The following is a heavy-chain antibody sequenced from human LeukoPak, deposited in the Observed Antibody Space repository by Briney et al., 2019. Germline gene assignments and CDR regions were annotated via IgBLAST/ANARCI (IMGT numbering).Heavy chain of an antibody. CDR3: ARRRGGSYAY. Sequence: SETLSLTCAVYGGSFSGYYWSWIRQPPGKGLEWIGEINHSGSTNYNPSLKSRVTISVDTSKNQFSLKLSSVTAADTAVYYCARRRGGSYAYWGQGTLVTVSS. CDR2: INHSGST. J-gene: IGHJ4*02. V-gene: IGHV4-34*01. D-gene: IGHD1-26*01. CDR1: GGSFSGYY.